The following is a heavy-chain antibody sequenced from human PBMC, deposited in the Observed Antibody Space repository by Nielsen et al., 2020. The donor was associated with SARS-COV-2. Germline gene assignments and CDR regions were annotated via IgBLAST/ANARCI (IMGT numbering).Heavy chain of an antibody. D-gene: IGHD5-12*01. Sequence: GESLKISCAASGFTFSSYAMSWVRQAPGKGLEWVSAISGNGGSTYYADSVKGRFTISRDNSKNTLYLQMNGLRAEDTAVYYCAKGYDYHYYYGMDVWGQGTTVTVSS. J-gene: IGHJ6*02. V-gene: IGHV3-23*01. CDR1: GFTFSSYA. CDR2: ISGNGGST. CDR3: AKGYDYHYYYGMDV.